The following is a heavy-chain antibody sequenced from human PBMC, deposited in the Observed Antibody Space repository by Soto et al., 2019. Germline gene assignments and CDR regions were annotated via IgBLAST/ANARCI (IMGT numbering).Heavy chain of an antibody. J-gene: IGHJ4*02. Sequence: ASVKVSCKASGYTFTSYGITWVRQAPGQGLEWMGWISIYNGHTEYAQKFQGRVTMTTDTSTRTAYMELRSLRFDDTALYYCARRGSGLVDFGGQGTSVTVSS. CDR3: ARRGSGLVDF. V-gene: IGHV1-18*04. CDR1: GYTFTSYG. D-gene: IGHD6-19*01. CDR2: ISIYNGHT.